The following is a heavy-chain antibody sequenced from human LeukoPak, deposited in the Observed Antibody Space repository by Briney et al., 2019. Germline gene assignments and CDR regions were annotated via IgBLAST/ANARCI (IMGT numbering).Heavy chain of an antibody. CDR2: VVGGGHTT. CDR3: AKARLSTGWAYNDY. J-gene: IGHJ4*02. V-gene: IGHV3-23*01. Sequence: GGSLRLSCAASGFIFTNYAMSWVRQAPGKGREWVSAVVGGGHTTFYADSVKGRFTISRDNSKNTVYLQMNSLRGEDTAVYYCAKARLSTGWAYNDYWGQGTPVTVSS. D-gene: IGHD6-19*01. CDR1: GFIFTNYA.